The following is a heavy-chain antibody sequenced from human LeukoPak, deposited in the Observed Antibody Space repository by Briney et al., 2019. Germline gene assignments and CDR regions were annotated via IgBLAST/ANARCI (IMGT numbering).Heavy chain of an antibody. CDR2: ISAYNGNT. D-gene: IGHD2-2*02. Sequence: ASVKVSCTASGYTFTSYGISWVRQAPGQGLEWMGWISAYNGNTNYAQKLQGRVTMTTDTSTSTAYMELRSLRSDDTAVYYCARDNVVVPAAIGGPLDYWGQGTLVTVSS. J-gene: IGHJ4*02. CDR1: GYTFTSYG. V-gene: IGHV1-18*01. CDR3: ARDNVVVPAAIGGPLDY.